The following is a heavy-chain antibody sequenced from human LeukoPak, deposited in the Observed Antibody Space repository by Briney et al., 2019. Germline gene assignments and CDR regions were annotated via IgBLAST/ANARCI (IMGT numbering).Heavy chain of an antibody. Sequence: PGGSLRLSCTASGFTFGDYAMSWVRQAPGKGLEWVGFIRSKAYGGTTEYAASVKGRFTISRDDSKSIAYLQMNSLKTEDTAVYYCTRDDGSDYGAIDPPGYWGQGTLVTVSS. D-gene: IGHD4-17*01. V-gene: IGHV3-49*04. CDR2: IRSKAYGGTT. CDR1: GFTFGDYA. CDR3: TRDDGSDYGAIDPPGY. J-gene: IGHJ4*02.